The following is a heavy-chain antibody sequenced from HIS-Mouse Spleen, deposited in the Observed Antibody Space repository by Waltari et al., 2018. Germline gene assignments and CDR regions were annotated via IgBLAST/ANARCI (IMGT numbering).Heavy chain of an antibody. CDR1: GGPVSSISYY. CDR3: AREIPYSSSWYDWYFDL. CDR2: IYYSGST. V-gene: IGHV4-39*07. D-gene: IGHD6-13*01. Sequence: QLQLQASGPGLVKPSETLSLTCTFPGGPVSSISYYWCWIRQPPGKGLELIGSIYYSGSTYYNPSLKSRVTISVDTSKNQFSLKLSSVTAADTAVYYCAREIPYSSSWYDWYFDLWGCGTLVTVSS. J-gene: IGHJ2*01.